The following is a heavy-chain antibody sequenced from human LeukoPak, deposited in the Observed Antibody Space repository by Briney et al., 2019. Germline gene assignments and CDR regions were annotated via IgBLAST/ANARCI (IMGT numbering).Heavy chain of an antibody. CDR3: AKSPRSAADNWFDP. CDR2: ISAGGGST. V-gene: IGHV3-23*01. D-gene: IGHD6-13*01. CDR1: GFTLSTYA. Sequence: GGSLRLSCAASGFTLSTYAMNWVRQAPGKGLEWVSGISAGGGSTYYADSVKGRYTISRDNSKNTLYLQMNSLTVEDTAVYYCAKSPRSAADNWFDPWGQGTLVTVSS. J-gene: IGHJ5*02.